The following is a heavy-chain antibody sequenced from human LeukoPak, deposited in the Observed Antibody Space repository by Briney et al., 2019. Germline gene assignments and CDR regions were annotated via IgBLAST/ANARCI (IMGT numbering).Heavy chain of an antibody. Sequence: GGSLRLSCAAPGFTFSRYATSWVRQAPGKGLEWVSAFSGSGDSTYYADSVRGRFTISRDNSKNTLYLQMNSLRAEDTAVYYCAKGGPYSSSWYDFDYWGQGTLVTVSS. J-gene: IGHJ4*02. CDR1: GFTFSRYA. D-gene: IGHD6-13*01. CDR3: AKGGPYSSSWYDFDY. CDR2: FSGSGDST. V-gene: IGHV3-23*01.